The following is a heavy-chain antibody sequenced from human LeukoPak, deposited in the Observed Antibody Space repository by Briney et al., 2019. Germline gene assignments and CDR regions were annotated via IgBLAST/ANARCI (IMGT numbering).Heavy chain of an antibody. V-gene: IGHV3-23*01. CDR2: ISSSGGST. CDR3: ARGGYYGSGNDFRFDP. CDR1: GFTFSSYA. D-gene: IGHD3-10*01. J-gene: IGHJ5*02. Sequence: GGSLRLSCAASGFTFSSYAMTWVRQAPGKGLEWVSSISSSGGSTYYADSVRGRFTISRDNSKNTLYLQMNSLRAEDTALYYCARGGYYGSGNDFRFDPWGQGTLVTVSS.